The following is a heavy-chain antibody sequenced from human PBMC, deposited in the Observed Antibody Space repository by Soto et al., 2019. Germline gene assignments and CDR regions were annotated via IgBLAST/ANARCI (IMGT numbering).Heavy chain of an antibody. CDR2: ISGSGGST. CDR3: AKGLEAHYYYYYMDV. V-gene: IGHV3-23*01. J-gene: IGHJ6*03. D-gene: IGHD3-3*01. Sequence: EVQLLESGGGLVQPGGSLRLSCAASGFTFSSYAMSWVRQAPVKGLEWVSAISGSGGSTYYADSVKGRFTISRDNSKNTLYLQMNSLRAEDTAVYYCAKGLEAHYYYYYMDVWGKGPTVTVSS. CDR1: GFTFSSYA.